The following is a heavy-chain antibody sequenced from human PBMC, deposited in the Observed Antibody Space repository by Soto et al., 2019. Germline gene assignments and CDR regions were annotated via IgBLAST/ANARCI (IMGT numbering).Heavy chain of an antibody. CDR3: ARGRGYSDGIDY. Sequence: ASVKVSCKASGYTFTSLDINWVRQATGQGLEWMGWMNPNSGSTGSAQKFQGRVAMTRDTSINTAYMELSSLRSDDTAVYYCARGRGYSDGIDYWGQGSLVTVSS. D-gene: IGHD2-15*01. CDR1: GYTFTSLD. V-gene: IGHV1-8*01. CDR2: MNPNSGST. J-gene: IGHJ4*02.